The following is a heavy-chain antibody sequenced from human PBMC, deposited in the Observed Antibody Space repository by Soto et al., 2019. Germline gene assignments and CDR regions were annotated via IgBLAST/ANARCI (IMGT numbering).Heavy chain of an antibody. V-gene: IGHV4-39*01. Sequence: PSETLSLTCTVSGGSISSSSYYWGWIRQPPGKGLEWIGSIYYSGSTYYNPSLKSRVTISVDTSKNQFSLKLSSVTAADTAVYYCARQDYGEYAGWFDPWGQGTLVTVSS. CDR3: ARQDYGEYAGWFDP. CDR2: IYYSGST. CDR1: GGSISSSSYY. D-gene: IGHD4-17*01. J-gene: IGHJ5*02.